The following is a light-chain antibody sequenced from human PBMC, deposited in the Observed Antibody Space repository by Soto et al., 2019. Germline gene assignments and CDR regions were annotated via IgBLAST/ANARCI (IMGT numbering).Light chain of an antibody. CDR3: QQLNSFPLT. CDR2: AAS. V-gene: IGKV1D-12*01. J-gene: IGKJ5*01. Sequence: QMTQSPSSVSASVGDRVTITCRASQGISSWLAWYQRKPGRAPKLLIYAASRLQAGVPLRFSGSGSGTDFTLTISDLQPEDFATYYCQQLNSFPLTFGQGTRLEIK. CDR1: QGISSW.